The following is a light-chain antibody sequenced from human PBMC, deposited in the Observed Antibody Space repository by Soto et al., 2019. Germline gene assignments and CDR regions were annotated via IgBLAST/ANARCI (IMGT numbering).Light chain of an antibody. CDR2: DVS. CDR1: SSDVGGYNY. Sequence: QSVLTQPASVSGSPGQSITISCTGTSSDVGGYNYVSWYQQHPGKAPKLMIYDVSNRPSGVSNRFSGSKSGNTASLTISGLQAEDEADYYCRSYTSRSHYVFGTGTKVTVL. J-gene: IGLJ1*01. V-gene: IGLV2-14*01. CDR3: RSYTSRSHYV.